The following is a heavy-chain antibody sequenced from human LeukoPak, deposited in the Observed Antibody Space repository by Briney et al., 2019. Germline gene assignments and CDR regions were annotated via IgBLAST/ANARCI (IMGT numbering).Heavy chain of an antibody. CDR2: MSSSGSYI. V-gene: IGHV3-21*01. J-gene: IGHJ4*02. CDR1: GFTFSSYW. Sequence: PGGSLRLSCAASGFTFSSYWMNWVRQAPGKGLEWVSSMSSSGSYIHYADSVKGRFTISRDIGKKSLYLQMNSLRAEDTAVYFCARTDDFWSGYSDYWGQGTLVTVSS. D-gene: IGHD3-3*01. CDR3: ARTDDFWSGYSDY.